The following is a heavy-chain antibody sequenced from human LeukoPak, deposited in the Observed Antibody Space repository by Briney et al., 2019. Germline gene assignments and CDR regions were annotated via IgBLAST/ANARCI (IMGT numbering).Heavy chain of an antibody. Sequence: ASVKVSCKASGYTFTSYGISWVRQAPGQGLEWMGWINPNSGGTNYAQKFQGRVTMTRDTSISTAYMELSRLRSDDTAVYYCARGPRVQVPAAIYSGDYWGQGTLVTVSS. CDR3: ARGPRVQVPAAIYSGDY. CDR2: INPNSGGT. V-gene: IGHV1-2*02. D-gene: IGHD2-2*01. CDR1: GYTFTSYG. J-gene: IGHJ4*02.